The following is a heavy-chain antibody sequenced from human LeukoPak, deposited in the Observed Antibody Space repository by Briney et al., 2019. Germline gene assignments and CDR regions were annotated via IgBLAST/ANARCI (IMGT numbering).Heavy chain of an antibody. CDR2: IKQDGSEK. CDR3: ARGKRYFDWLFSSGVDY. V-gene: IGHV3-7*01. D-gene: IGHD3-9*01. CDR1: GFTVSSNY. Sequence: PGGSLRLSCAASGFTVSSNYMSWVRQAPGKGLEWVANIKQDGSEKYYVDSVKGRFTISRDNAKNSLYLQMNSLRAEDTAVYYCARGKRYFDWLFSSGVDYWGQGTLVTVSS. J-gene: IGHJ4*02.